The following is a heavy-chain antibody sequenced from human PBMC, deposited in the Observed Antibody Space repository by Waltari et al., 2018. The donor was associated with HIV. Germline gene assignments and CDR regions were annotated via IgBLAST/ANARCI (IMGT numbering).Heavy chain of an antibody. CDR3: ARGLGSRPFFRAYEP. CDR2: NDHRGET. V-gene: IGHV4-34*01. D-gene: IGHD2-21*01. CDR1: GASFNDYF. Sequence: YGASFNDYFWAWFRRSPEKGLEWIGENDHRGETNYNPSFKSRVVISVDMSKNQFSLNLKSVTAADTAVYYCARGLGSRPFFRAYEPWGQGTLVTVSS. J-gene: IGHJ4*02.